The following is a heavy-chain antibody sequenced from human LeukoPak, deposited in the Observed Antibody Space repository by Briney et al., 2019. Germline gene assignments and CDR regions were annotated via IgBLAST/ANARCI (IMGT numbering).Heavy chain of an antibody. CDR1: GGFINSYY. CDR2: IHYSGST. J-gene: IGHJ4*02. Sequence: PSETLSLTCTVSGGFINSYYWSWIRQPPGKGLEWIGYIHYSGSTNYNPSLKRRITISVDTSKNQFSLRLNSVTAADTAVYYCARWATGSRYFDYWGQGTLVTVSS. V-gene: IGHV4-59*08. D-gene: IGHD1-1*01. CDR3: ARWATGSRYFDY.